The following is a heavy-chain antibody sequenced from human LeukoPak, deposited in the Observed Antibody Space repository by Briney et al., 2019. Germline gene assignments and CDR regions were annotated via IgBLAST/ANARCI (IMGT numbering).Heavy chain of an antibody. Sequence: SETLSLTCTVSGGSISSYYWSWIRQPPGKGLEWIGYIYYSGSTNYNPSLKSRVTISVDTSKNQFSLKLSSVTAADTAVYYCARDRGAAAGTSAFDIWGQGTMVTVSS. D-gene: IGHD6-13*01. CDR3: ARDRGAAAGTSAFDI. CDR1: GGSISSYY. V-gene: IGHV4-59*01. CDR2: IYYSGST. J-gene: IGHJ3*02.